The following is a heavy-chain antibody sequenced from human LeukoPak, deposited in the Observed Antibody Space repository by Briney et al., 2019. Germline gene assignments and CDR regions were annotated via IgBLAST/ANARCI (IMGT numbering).Heavy chain of an antibody. CDR3: ARCRPYYDFWSGYYGVYYFDY. J-gene: IGHJ4*02. CDR2: INHSGST. CDR1: GGSFSGYY. Sequence: SETLSLTCAVYGGSFSGYYWSWIRQPPGKGLEWIGEINHSGSTNYNPSLKSRVTISVDTSKNQFSLKLSSATAADTAVYYCARCRPYYDFWSGYYGVYYFDYWGQGTLVTVSS. V-gene: IGHV4-34*01. D-gene: IGHD3-3*01.